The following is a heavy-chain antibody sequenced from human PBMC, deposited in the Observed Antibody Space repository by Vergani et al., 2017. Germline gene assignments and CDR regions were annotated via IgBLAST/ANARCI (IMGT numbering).Heavy chain of an antibody. CDR1: GGFISSYY. CDR2: IFYSGST. Sequence: QVQLQESGPGLVKPSETLSLTCTVSGGFISSYYWSWIRQPPGKGLEWIGYIFYSGSTNYNPFLKSRVTISGDTSKNQFSLKLSSVTAADTAVYYCARSYYDILTGRTTYYFDYWGQGTLVTVSS. V-gene: IGHV4-59*01. CDR3: ARSYYDILTGRTTYYFDY. J-gene: IGHJ4*02. D-gene: IGHD3-9*01.